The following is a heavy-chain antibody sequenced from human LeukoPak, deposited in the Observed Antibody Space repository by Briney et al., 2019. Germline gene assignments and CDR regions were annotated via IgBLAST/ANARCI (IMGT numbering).Heavy chain of an antibody. Sequence: GESLKISCKGSGYSFTSYWIGWVRQMPGKGLEWMGIIYPGDSDTRYSPSFQGQVTISADKSISTAYLQWSSLKASDTAMYYCARHVAAAGTRYYFDYWGQGTLVTVSS. CDR2: IYPGDSDT. J-gene: IGHJ4*02. CDR3: ARHVAAAGTRYYFDY. D-gene: IGHD6-13*01. CDR1: GYSFTSYW. V-gene: IGHV5-51*01.